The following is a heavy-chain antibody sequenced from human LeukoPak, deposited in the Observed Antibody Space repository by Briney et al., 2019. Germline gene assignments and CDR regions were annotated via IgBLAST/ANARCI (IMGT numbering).Heavy chain of an antibody. D-gene: IGHD5-18*01. CDR1: AFTSSEYS. CDR2: ITESGGAE. J-gene: IGHJ4*02. CDR3: ARPPEGYSYGFYFGH. V-gene: IGHV3-11*01. Sequence: PGGSLRLSCVGSAFTSSEYSMSWIRQAPGRELEWISSITESGGAEYYADSVKGRFSISRDNAKSALYLQMNSLRAEDTAVYYCARPPEGYSYGFYFGHWGQGAPVIVSS.